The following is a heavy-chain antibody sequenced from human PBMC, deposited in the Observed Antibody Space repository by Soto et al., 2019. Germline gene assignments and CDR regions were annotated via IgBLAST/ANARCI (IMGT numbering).Heavy chain of an antibody. CDR3: ARFSWYDGDSITNYYMDF. V-gene: IGHV4-39*01. CDR2: ISYTGNT. Sequence: SETLSLTCSVFGDSISSRSYYWAWIRRPPGMGLEWIASISYTGNTYYNPSLTSRTAISGDTSKNQFSLKLSFVTAADTAVYYCARFSWYDGDSITNYYMDFWGNGATVTVSS. CDR1: GDSISSRSYY. J-gene: IGHJ6*03. D-gene: IGHD6-13*01.